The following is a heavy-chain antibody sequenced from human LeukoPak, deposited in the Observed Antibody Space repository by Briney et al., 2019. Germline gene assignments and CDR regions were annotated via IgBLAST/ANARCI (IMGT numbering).Heavy chain of an antibody. CDR1: GGSFSGYY. Sequence: PSETLSLTCAVYGGSFSGYYWSWIRQPPGKGLEWIGEINHSGSTNYNPSLKSRVTISVDTSKNQFSLNLSSVSAADTSVYYCARTVTTYNWFDPWGQGTLVTVSS. CDR3: ARTVTTYNWFDP. J-gene: IGHJ5*02. D-gene: IGHD4-11*01. CDR2: INHSGST. V-gene: IGHV4-34*01.